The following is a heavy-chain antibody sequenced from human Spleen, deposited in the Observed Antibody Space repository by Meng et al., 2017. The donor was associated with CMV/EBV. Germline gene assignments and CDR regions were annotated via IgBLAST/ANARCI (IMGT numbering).Heavy chain of an antibody. V-gene: IGHV4-31*02. CDR2: IYYSVST. CDR3: ARGLCSSTSCYEFDY. Sequence: SSGYSSSAGYDWSWIRQQPGKGLEWIGYIYYSVSTYYNPSLKSRVTISVDTSKNQFSLKLSSVTAADTAVYYCARGLCSSTSCYEFDYWGQGTLVTVSS. D-gene: IGHD2-2*01. CDR1: SGYSSSAGYD. J-gene: IGHJ4*02.